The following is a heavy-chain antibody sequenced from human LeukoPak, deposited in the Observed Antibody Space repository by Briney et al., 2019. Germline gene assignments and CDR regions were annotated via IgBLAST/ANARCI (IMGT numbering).Heavy chain of an antibody. D-gene: IGHD2-2*01. V-gene: IGHV3-21*01. CDR3: ANHFACGSTSCPPFDS. J-gene: IGHJ4*02. CDR1: GFTFSDYY. CDR2: ISDNSYYI. Sequence: GSLRLSCAASGFTFSDYYMSWVRQAPGKGLEWVSSISDNSYYIYYSDSVEGRFTISRDNAKNSLYLQMNSLRVEDTAVYYCANHFACGSTSCPPFDSWGQGTLVTVSS.